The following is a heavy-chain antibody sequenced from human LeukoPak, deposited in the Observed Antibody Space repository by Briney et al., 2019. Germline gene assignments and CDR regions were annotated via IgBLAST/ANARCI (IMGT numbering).Heavy chain of an antibody. CDR1: GGSISSYY. D-gene: IGHD2-2*01. Sequence: ETLSLTCTVSGGSISSYYWSWIRQPPGKGLEWIGYIYYSGSTNFNPSLKSRVTISVDTSKNQFSLKLSSVTAADTAVYYCARGGLEYQLLSYFNYWGQGTLVTVSS. CDR3: ARGGLEYQLLSYFNY. CDR2: IYYSGST. J-gene: IGHJ4*02. V-gene: IGHV4-59*01.